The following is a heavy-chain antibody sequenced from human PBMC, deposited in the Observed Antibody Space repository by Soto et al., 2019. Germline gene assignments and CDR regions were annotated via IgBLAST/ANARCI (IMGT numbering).Heavy chain of an antibody. Sequence: SVKVSCKASGGTFSSYAISWVRQAPGQGLEWMGGIIPIFGTANYAQKFQGRVTITADESTSTAYMELSSLRSEDTAVYYCARTIAAAGTYYYYGMDVWGQGTTVTVSS. J-gene: IGHJ6*02. CDR1: GGTFSSYA. CDR3: ARTIAAAGTYYYYGMDV. D-gene: IGHD6-13*01. CDR2: IIPIFGTA. V-gene: IGHV1-69*13.